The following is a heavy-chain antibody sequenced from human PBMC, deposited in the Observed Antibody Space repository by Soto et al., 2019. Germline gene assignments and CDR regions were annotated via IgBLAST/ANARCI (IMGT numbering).Heavy chain of an antibody. J-gene: IGHJ5*02. CDR1: GGSISSYY. V-gene: IGHV4-59*01. CDR3: ARDPRGYFDP. D-gene: IGHD6-25*01. CDR2: IYYSGST. Sequence: PSETLSLTCTVSGGSISSYYWSWIRQPPGKGLEWIGYIYYSGSTSYNPSLKSRVTISVDTSKNQFSLKLSSVTAADTAVYYCARDPRGYFDPWGQGTLVTVSS.